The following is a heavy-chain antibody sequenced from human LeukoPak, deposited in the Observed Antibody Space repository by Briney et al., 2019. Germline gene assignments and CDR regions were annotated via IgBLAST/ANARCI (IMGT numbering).Heavy chain of an antibody. Sequence: GASVKVSCKASGYSFTSYVMHWVRQAPGQRLEWMGWINAGNGNTKYSQEFQGRVTIIRDTSASTAYMELSSLRSEDMAVYYCVRGKVEKDSSGYYVVPDYWGQGTLVTVSS. CDR1: GYSFTSYV. CDR2: INAGNGNT. CDR3: VRGKVEKDSSGYYVVPDY. D-gene: IGHD3-22*01. J-gene: IGHJ4*02. V-gene: IGHV1-3*03.